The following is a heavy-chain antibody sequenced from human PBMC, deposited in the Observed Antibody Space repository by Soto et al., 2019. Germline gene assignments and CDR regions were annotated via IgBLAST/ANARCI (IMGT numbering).Heavy chain of an antibody. Sequence: SETLSLTCAVYGGSFSGYYWSWIRQPPGKGLEWIGEINHSGSTNYNPSLKSRVTISVDTSKNQFSLKLSSVTAADTAVYYCARINNWNYEYYYHYYGMDVSRQGTTVTVSS. CDR2: INHSGST. V-gene: IGHV4-34*01. D-gene: IGHD1-7*01. CDR1: GGSFSGYY. CDR3: ARINNWNYEYYYHYYGMDV. J-gene: IGHJ6*01.